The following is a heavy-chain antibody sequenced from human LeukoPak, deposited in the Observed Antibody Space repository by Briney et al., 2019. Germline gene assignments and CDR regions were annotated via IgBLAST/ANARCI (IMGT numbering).Heavy chain of an antibody. CDR1: GGSISSGGYY. CDR2: IYYSGST. J-gene: IGHJ4*02. CDR3: ARHRTGLYGDSPYYFDY. Sequence: SQTLSLTCTVSGGSISSGGYYWSWIRRHPGKGLEWIGYIYYSGSTYYNPSLKSRVTISVDTSKNQFSLKLSSVTAADTAVYYCARHRTGLYGDSPYYFDYWGQGALVTVSS. D-gene: IGHD4-17*01. V-gene: IGHV4-31*03.